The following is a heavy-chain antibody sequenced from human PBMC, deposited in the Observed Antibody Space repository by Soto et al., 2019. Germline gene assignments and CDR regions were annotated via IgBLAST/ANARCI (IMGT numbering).Heavy chain of an antibody. CDR3: ALRFGTA. J-gene: IGHJ6*02. CDR2: IYYSGTT. CDR1: GASISSGDYY. Sequence: PSETLSLTCTVSGASISSGDYYWTWIRQPPGKGLEWIGYIYYSGTTYYNPSLESRVSISLDASKNRFYLKLTSVTAADTGVYYCALRFGTAWGQGTTVTVSS. V-gene: IGHV4-30-4*01. D-gene: IGHD5-12*01.